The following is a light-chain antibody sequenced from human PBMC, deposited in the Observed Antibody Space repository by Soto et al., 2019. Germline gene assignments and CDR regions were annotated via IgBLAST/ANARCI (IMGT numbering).Light chain of an antibody. CDR3: QQYVGSLYP. CDR1: QSVSSDY. CDR2: GAS. J-gene: IGKJ2*01. Sequence: EVVLTQSPGTLSLSPGETATLSCRASQSVSSDYLAWYQQKPGQAPRLLIYGASSRATGIPDRFSGSGSGTDFTLTISRLEPEDFAVYYCQQYVGSLYPFGQGTKLEIK. V-gene: IGKV3-20*01.